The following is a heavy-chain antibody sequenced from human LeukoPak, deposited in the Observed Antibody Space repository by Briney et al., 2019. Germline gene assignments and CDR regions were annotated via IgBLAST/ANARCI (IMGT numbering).Heavy chain of an antibody. V-gene: IGHV3-23*05. J-gene: IGHJ4*02. CDR2: VSSSGSNT. CDR1: GFTFSVSV. D-gene: IGHD2-21*02. CDR3: ARTGPHCGGDCYISRPRYFDY. Sequence: GGSLRLSCAASGFTFSVSVMNWVRQAPGKGLEWVSGVSSSGSNTYYAESVKGRFTISRDNHKNTVHLQMNSLRVEDTAMYYCARTGPHCGGDCYISRPRYFDYWGQGTLVTVSS.